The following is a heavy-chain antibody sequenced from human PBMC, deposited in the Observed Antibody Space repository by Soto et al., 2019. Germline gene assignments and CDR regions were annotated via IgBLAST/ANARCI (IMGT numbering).Heavy chain of an antibody. CDR1: GAMFSAYW. CDR3: ARDFYGGYTYGPGDY. CDR2: IQGDGGKI. Sequence: PGGSLRLACAASGAMFSAYWSSWVRQAQGKGLEWVAKIQGDGGKIYYVDSVKGRFTISRDNAKRSLYLQMNSLRAEDTAVYYCARDFYGGYTYGPGDYWGQGALVTVSS. J-gene: IGHJ4*02. V-gene: IGHV3-7*01. D-gene: IGHD5-18*01.